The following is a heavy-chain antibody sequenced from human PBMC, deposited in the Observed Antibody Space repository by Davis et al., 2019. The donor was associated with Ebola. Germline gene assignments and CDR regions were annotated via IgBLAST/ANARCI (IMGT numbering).Heavy chain of an antibody. CDR2: ISAYNGNT. CDR3: ARTSIVGTTTTASDI. Sequence: AASVKVSCKASGYTFTNYGFTWVRQAPGQGLEWMGWISAYNGNTKYAQKFQGRVTMTTDTSTGTAYLDLRSLRSDDTAVYFCARTSIVGTTTTASDIWGQGTLVTVSS. D-gene: IGHD1-26*01. J-gene: IGHJ3*02. V-gene: IGHV1-18*01. CDR1: GYTFTNYG.